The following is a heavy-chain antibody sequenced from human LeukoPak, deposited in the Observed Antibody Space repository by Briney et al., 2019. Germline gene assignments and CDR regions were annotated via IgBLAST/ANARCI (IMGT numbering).Heavy chain of an antibody. Sequence: PGRSLRLSCAASGFTLSSYAMQWVRQAPGKGLEWVEVISYDGSNKYYADSVKGRFTISRDNSKNTLYLQMNSLRAEDTAVYYCARVLYSGSYFDYWGQGTLVTVSS. CDR1: GFTLSSYA. CDR2: ISYDGSNK. J-gene: IGHJ4*02. CDR3: ARVLYSGSYFDY. D-gene: IGHD1-26*01. V-gene: IGHV3-30-3*01.